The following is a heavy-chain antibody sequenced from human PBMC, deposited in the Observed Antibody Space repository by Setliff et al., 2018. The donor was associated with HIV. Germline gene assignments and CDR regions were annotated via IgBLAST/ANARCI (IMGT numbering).Heavy chain of an antibody. D-gene: IGHD3-22*01. CDR1: GFTFSYYA. V-gene: IGHV3-64*04. J-gene: IGHJ4*02. Sequence: PGGSLRLSCAASGFTFSYYAIHWVRQAPGMGLQYVSGINSDGSGAYYADSVKGRFIVSRNNAKKSLYLQMNSLRAEDTALYYCARDQEYYYDSSGYDWGQGTLVTVSS. CDR3: ARDQEYYYDSSGYD. CDR2: INSDGSGA.